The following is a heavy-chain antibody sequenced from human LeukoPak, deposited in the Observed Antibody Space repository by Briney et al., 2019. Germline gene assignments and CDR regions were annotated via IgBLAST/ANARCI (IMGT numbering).Heavy chain of an antibody. CDR3: ARGIYGPYYFDY. CDR1: GGSISSGTYY. CDR2: IYSSGST. J-gene: IGHJ4*02. D-gene: IGHD3-16*01. V-gene: IGHV4-61*02. Sequence: PSETLSLTCTVSGGSISSGTYYWSWIRQPAGKGLEWIGRIYSSGSTNYNPSLQSRVTISVDTSKNQFSLNLNPVTAADTAVYYCARGIYGPYYFDYWGQGTLVTVSS.